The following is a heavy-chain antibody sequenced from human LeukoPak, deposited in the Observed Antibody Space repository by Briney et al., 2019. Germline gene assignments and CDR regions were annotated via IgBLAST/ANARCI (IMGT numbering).Heavy chain of an antibody. D-gene: IGHD6-13*01. CDR2: ISSSSSYI. CDR3: AKEPHSSSWYWDY. Sequence: GGSLRLSCAASGFTFSSYSMNWVRQAPGKGLEWVSSISSSSSYIYYADSVKGRFTISRDNAKNSLYLQMNSLRAEDTAVYYCAKEPHSSSWYWDYWGQGTLVTVSS. J-gene: IGHJ4*02. CDR1: GFTFSSYS. V-gene: IGHV3-21*01.